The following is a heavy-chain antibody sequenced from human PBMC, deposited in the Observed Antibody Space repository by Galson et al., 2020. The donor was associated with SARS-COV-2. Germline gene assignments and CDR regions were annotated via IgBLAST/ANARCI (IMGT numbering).Heavy chain of an antibody. D-gene: IGHD6-25*01. J-gene: IGHJ6*02. CDR3: ARDSALMKAAYYDGMDV. CDR1: GFTFSSYA. V-gene: IGHV3-30-3*01. Sequence: GGSLRLSCAASGFTFSSYAMNWVRQAPGKGLEWVAVISYDGSNKYYADSVKGRFTISRDNSKNTLDLQLDSLRAEDKAVYYCARDSALMKAAYYDGMDVWGQGTTVTGSS. CDR2: ISYDGSNK.